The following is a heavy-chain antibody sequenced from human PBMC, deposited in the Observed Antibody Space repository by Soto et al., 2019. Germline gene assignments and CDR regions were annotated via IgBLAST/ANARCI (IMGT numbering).Heavy chain of an antibody. CDR2: IKSKAAGGTT. J-gene: IGHJ4*02. CDR3: TTDSTQTFCYGGPCYSVLTKIHDS. Sequence: EVQLVESGGGLVKPGGSLRLSCAASGFTFNNGWMSWVRQAPGKGLEWVGRIKSKAAGGTTDYSAPVQGRFTISRDDSKNTVHLQMNSLKTEDTAVYYCTTDSTQTFCYGGPCYSVLTKIHDSWGQGTLVTVSS. D-gene: IGHD2-15*01. V-gene: IGHV3-15*01. CDR1: GFTFNNGW.